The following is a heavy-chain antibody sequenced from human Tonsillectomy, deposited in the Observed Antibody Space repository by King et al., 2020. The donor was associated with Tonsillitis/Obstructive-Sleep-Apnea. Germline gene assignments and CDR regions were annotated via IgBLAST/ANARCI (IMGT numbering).Heavy chain of an antibody. V-gene: IGHV4-34*01. Sequence: VQLQQWGAGLLKPSETLSLTCAVYGGSFSGYYWSWIRQTPGKGLEWIGEIDHSGSTNYNPSLKSPVTISLDTSKNQFSLKLSSVTAADLAVYYCAGFHLVTSIQGDAFVIWGQGTMVTVSS. D-gene: IGHD3-9*01. J-gene: IGHJ3*02. CDR1: GGSFSGYY. CDR2: IDHSGST. CDR3: AGFHLVTSIQGDAFVI.